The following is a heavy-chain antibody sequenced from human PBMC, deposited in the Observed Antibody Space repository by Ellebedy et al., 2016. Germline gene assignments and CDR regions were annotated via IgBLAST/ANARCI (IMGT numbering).Heavy chain of an antibody. Sequence: GESLKISCAASGFTFSSYAMSWVRQAPGKGLEWVSTISGSGGTYYADSVKGRFTNSRDNSKNTLYLQMNSLRAEDTAVYYCAREYEGDAFDIWGQGTMVTVSS. CDR3: AREYEGDAFDI. J-gene: IGHJ3*02. V-gene: IGHV3-23*01. CDR1: GFTFSSYA. CDR2: ISGSGGT. D-gene: IGHD2/OR15-2a*01.